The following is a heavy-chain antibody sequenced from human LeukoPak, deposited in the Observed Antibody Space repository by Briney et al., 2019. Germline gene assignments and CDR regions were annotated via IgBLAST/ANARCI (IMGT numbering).Heavy chain of an antibody. Sequence: GGSLRLSCAASGFTFSSYAMHWVRQAPGKGLEWVAVISYDGSNKYYADSVKGRFTISRDNSKNTLYLQMNSLRAEDTAVYYCASKVKVVGFDYWGQGTLVTVS. CDR1: GFTFSSYA. J-gene: IGHJ4*02. V-gene: IGHV3-30-3*01. D-gene: IGHD3-22*01. CDR3: ASKVKVVGFDY. CDR2: ISYDGSNK.